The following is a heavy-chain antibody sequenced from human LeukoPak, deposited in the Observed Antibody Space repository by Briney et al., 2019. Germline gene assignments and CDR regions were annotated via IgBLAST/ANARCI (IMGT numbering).Heavy chain of an antibody. V-gene: IGHV3-49*03. D-gene: IGHD3-9*01. CDR2: IRSKAYGGTT. CDR1: GFTFGDYA. CDR3: TRDVLRYFDWLPHFDY. Sequence: GGSLRLSCTASGFTFGDYAMSWFRQAPGKGLEWVGFIRSKAYGGTTEYAASVKGRFTISRDDSKSIAYLQMNSLKTEDTAVYYCTRDVLRYFDWLPHFDYWGQGTLVTVSS. J-gene: IGHJ4*02.